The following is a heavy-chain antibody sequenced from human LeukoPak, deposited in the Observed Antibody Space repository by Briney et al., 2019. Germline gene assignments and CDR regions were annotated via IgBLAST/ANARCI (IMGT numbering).Heavy chain of an antibody. Sequence: PSETLSLTCAVYGGSFSGYYWSWIRQPPGKGLEWIGEINHSGSTNYNPSLKSRVTISVDTSKNQFSLKLSSVTAADTAVYYCASANIYYDSSGYYYEGPQRWGQGTLVTVSS. CDR2: INHSGST. CDR3: ASANIYYDSSGYYYEGPQR. V-gene: IGHV4-34*01. J-gene: IGHJ4*02. D-gene: IGHD3-22*01. CDR1: GGSFSGYY.